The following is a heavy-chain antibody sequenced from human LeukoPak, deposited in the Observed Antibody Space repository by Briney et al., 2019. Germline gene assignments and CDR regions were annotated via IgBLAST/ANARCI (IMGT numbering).Heavy chain of an antibody. J-gene: IGHJ4*02. CDR3: TRVGYIDEGIDY. V-gene: IGHV3-7*04. D-gene: IGHD5-24*01. CDR1: GFPFSSYW. Sequence: GGSLRLACVASGFPFSSYWMTWVRQAPGKGLEWVANIKQDGSKKSYVDSVKGRFTISRDNAKNSLYLQMNSLRAEDTAIYYCTRVGYIDEGIDYWGQGTLVTVSS. CDR2: IKQDGSKK.